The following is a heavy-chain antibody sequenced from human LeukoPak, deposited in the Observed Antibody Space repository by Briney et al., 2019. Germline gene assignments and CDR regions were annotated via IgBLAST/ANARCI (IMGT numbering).Heavy chain of an antibody. CDR1: GGSISSSSYY. D-gene: IGHD4-17*01. J-gene: IGHJ6*03. V-gene: IGHV4-39*07. Sequence: SETLSLTCTVSGGSISSSSYYWGWIRQPLGKGLEWIGSIYYSGSTYYNPSLKSRVTISVDTSKNQFSLKLSSVTAADTAVYYCARDRITVTPRYYYYYYMDVWGKGTTVTVSS. CDR2: IYYSGST. CDR3: ARDRITVTPRYYYYYYMDV.